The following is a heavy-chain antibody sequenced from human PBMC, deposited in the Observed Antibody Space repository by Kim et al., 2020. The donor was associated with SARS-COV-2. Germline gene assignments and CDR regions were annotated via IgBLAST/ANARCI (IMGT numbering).Heavy chain of an antibody. V-gene: IGHV4-59*01. Sequence: LKRRVTISVDTSKNQCSLKLSSVTAADTAVYYCARACGGDCYEVDAFDIWGQGTMVTVSS. CDR3: ARACGGDCYEVDAFDI. J-gene: IGHJ3*02. D-gene: IGHD2-21*01.